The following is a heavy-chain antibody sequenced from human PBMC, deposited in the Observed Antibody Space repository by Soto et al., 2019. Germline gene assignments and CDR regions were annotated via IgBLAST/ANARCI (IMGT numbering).Heavy chain of an antibody. CDR3: AKGAAIAVAGPTYGMDV. D-gene: IGHD6-19*01. CDR2: ISYDGSNK. J-gene: IGHJ6*02. Sequence: GGSLRLSCAASGFTFSSYGMHWVRQAPGKGLEWVAVISYDGSNKYYADSVKGRFTISRDNSKNTLYLQMNSLRAEDTAVYYCAKGAAIAVAGPTYGMDVWAQGTTVTVSS. V-gene: IGHV3-30*18. CDR1: GFTFSSYG.